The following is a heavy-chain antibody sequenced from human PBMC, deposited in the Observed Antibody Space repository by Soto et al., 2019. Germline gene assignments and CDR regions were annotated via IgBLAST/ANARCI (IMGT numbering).Heavy chain of an antibody. J-gene: IGHJ4*02. CDR1: GGTFSSYA. D-gene: IGHD2-21*02. Sequence: QVQLVQSGAELKKPGSSVKVSCKASGGTFSSYAISWVRQAPGQGLEWMGGIIPIFGTANYAQKFQGRVTITADKSSITAYMELSSLRSEDTAVYYCAIGYCGGDCYPPYYFDYWGQGTLVTVSS. CDR2: IIPIFGTA. CDR3: AIGYCGGDCYPPYYFDY. V-gene: IGHV1-69*06.